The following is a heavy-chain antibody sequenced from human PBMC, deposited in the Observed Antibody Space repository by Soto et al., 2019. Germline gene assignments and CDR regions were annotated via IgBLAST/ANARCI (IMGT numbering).Heavy chain of an antibody. Sequence: QVQLVESGGGVVQPGRSLRLSCAASGFTFSSYAMHWVRQAPGKGLEWVAVISYDGSNKYYADSVKGRFTISRDNSKNTLYLQMNRLRAEDTAVYYCARASNGWYYDYWGQGTLVTVSS. CDR1: GFTFSSYA. CDR2: ISYDGSNK. D-gene: IGHD6-19*01. V-gene: IGHV3-30-3*01. J-gene: IGHJ4*02. CDR3: ARASNGWYYDY.